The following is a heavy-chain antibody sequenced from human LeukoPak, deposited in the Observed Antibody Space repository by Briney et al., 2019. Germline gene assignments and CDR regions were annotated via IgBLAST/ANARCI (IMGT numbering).Heavy chain of an antibody. CDR3: AMGPVAFPNARLSLFFDF. D-gene: IGHD2-8*01. CDR1: GASFNDYY. V-gene: IGHV4-34*01. Sequence: SETLSLTCTVSGASFNDYYLTWLRQSPDKGLEWIGEVKHDGDTNVNPSLTSRIVMSVDASKIQFSLKMTSVTAADTAIYFCAMGPVAFPNARLSLFFDFWGQGTLVTVSS. J-gene: IGHJ5*01. CDR2: VKHDGDT.